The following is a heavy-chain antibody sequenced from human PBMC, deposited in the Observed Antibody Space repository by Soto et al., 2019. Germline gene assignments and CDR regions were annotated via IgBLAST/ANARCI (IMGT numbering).Heavy chain of an antibody. V-gene: IGHV4-31*03. CDR1: GYSITAGGYY. J-gene: IGHJ5*02. Sequence: SETLALTCFVSGYSITAGGYYWSWIRHHPGKGLEWIGSFYSSGSIIYNPSLRSRVSISGDTSSNQFSMSLTSVTAADTARYYCARMYSSGSGWFHPWGQGTLVTVSS. CDR3: ARMYSSGSGWFHP. D-gene: IGHD6-19*01. CDR2: FYSSGSI.